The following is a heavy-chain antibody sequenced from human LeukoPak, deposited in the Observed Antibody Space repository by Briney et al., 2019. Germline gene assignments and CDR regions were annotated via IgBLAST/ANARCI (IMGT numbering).Heavy chain of an antibody. CDR2: ISGSGGST. V-gene: IGHV3-23*01. CDR3: ARGPYYDILTGYPTPFDY. D-gene: IGHD3-9*01. CDR1: GFTFSSYA. Sequence: PGGSLRLSCAASGFTFSSYAMSWVRQAPGKGLEWVSAISGSGGSTYYADSVKGRFTVSRDNSKNTLYLQMNSLRAEDTAVYYCARGPYYDILTGYPTPFDYWGQGTLVTVSS. J-gene: IGHJ4*02.